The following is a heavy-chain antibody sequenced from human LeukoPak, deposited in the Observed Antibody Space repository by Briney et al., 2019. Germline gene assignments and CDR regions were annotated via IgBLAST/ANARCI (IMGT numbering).Heavy chain of an antibody. V-gene: IGHV4-39*07. J-gene: IGHJ4*02. CDR1: GGSISSTTYY. D-gene: IGHD3-22*01. CDR3: ARATYYYDSSGYYLGYAPGYYFDY. Sequence: PSETLSLTCTVSGGSISSTTYYWGWIRQPPGKGLEWIGTIYYSGTTYYNPSLKSRVTISVDTSKNQFSLRLSSVTAADTAVYYCARATYYYDSSGYYLGYAPGYYFDYWGQGTLVTVSS. CDR2: IYYSGTT.